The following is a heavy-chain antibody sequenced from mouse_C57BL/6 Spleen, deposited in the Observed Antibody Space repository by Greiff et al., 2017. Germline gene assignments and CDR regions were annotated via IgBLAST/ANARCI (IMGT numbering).Heavy chain of an antibody. CDR1: GFTFSDYG. CDR3: ARRGYDGDYAMDY. D-gene: IGHD2-2*01. J-gene: IGHJ4*01. Sequence: EVKLMESGGGLVKPGGSLKLSCAASGFTFSDYGMHWVRQAPEKGLEWVAYISSGSSTIYYADTVKGRFTISRDNAKNTLFLQMTSLRSEETAMYYCARRGYDGDYAMDYWGQGTSVTVSS. V-gene: IGHV5-17*01. CDR2: ISSGSSTI.